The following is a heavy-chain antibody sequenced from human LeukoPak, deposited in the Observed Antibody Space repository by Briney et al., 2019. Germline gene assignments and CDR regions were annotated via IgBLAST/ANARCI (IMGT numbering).Heavy chain of an antibody. CDR3: AKDRQLWFGGLFDY. CDR1: GFIFSSYA. J-gene: IGHJ4*02. CDR2: ISGSGGST. D-gene: IGHD3-10*01. V-gene: IGHV3-23*01. Sequence: GGSLRLSCAASGFIFSSYAMSWVRQAPGKGLEWVSAISGSGGSTYYADSVKGRFTISRDNSKNTLYLQMNSLRAEDTAVYYCAKDRQLWFGGLFDYWGQGTLVTVSS.